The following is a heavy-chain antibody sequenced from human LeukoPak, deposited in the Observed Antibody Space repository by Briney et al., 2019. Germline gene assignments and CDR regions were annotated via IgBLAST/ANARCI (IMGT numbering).Heavy chain of an antibody. CDR1: GGSISSYY. V-gene: IGHV4-34*01. CDR2: INHSGST. Sequence: SETLSLTCTVSGGSISSYYWSWIRQPPGKGLEWIGEINHSGSTNYNPSLKSRVTISVDTSKNQFSLKLSSVTAADTAVYYCARASGSQGMFDYWGQGTLVTVSS. J-gene: IGHJ4*02. CDR3: ARASGSQGMFDY.